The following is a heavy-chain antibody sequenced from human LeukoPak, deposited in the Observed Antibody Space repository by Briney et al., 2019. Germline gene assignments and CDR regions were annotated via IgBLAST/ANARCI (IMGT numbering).Heavy chain of an antibody. D-gene: IGHD5-18*01. Sequence: GGSLRLSCAVSGFTSSSYAMHWVRQAPGQGLEWVALISYDGSDKYYADSVKGRFTISRDNSKNTLYLQMNSLRAEDTAVYYCAREGSYGLDYWGQGTLVTVSS. CDR2: ISYDGSDK. CDR3: AREGSYGLDY. J-gene: IGHJ4*02. CDR1: GFTSSSYA. V-gene: IGHV3-30*04.